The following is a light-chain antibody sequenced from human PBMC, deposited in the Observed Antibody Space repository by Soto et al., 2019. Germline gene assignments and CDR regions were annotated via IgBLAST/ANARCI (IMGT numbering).Light chain of an antibody. CDR3: QQYEDSPIT. J-gene: IGKJ5*01. CDR1: ESVSSSL. Sequence: EIVLTQSPGTLSLSPGERATLSCRATESVSSSLLAWYQQKPGQAPRLVIFAASSRATGIPDRFSGSGSGTDFTLTISGLEPGDFAVYYCQQYEDSPITFGQGTRLEIK. CDR2: AAS. V-gene: IGKV3-20*01.